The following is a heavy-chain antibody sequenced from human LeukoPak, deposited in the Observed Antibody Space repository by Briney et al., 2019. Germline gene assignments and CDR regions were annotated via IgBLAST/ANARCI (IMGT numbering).Heavy chain of an antibody. V-gene: IGHV3-7*01. Sequence: PGGSLRLSCAVSGFPFSTYWMTWVRQAPGKGLEWVANIIQDGNENFYVGSVKGRFTISRDNAKNSLYLQMNSLRAEDTAVYYCAREGASKISHAFDIWGQGTMVTVSS. J-gene: IGHJ3*02. CDR1: GFPFSTYW. D-gene: IGHD3-16*01. CDR2: IIQDGNEN. CDR3: AREGASKISHAFDI.